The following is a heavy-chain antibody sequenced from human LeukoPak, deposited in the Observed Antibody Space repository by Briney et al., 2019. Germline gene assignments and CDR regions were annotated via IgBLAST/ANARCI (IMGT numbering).Heavy chain of an antibody. D-gene: IGHD1-26*01. CDR2: IYYSGST. Sequence: SETLSLTCTVSGGSISSGGYYWSWIRQHPGKGLEWIGYIYYSGSTYYNPSLKSRVTISVDTSKNQFSLKLSSVTAADTAVYYCARGLIAGATFDYWGQGTLVTVSS. CDR3: ARGLIAGATFDY. V-gene: IGHV4-31*03. J-gene: IGHJ4*02. CDR1: GGSISSGGYY.